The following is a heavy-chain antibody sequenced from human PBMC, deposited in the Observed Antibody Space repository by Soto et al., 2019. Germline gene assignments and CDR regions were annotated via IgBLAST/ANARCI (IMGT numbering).Heavy chain of an antibody. CDR3: ARLGYCSGGSCYSDYYYMDV. V-gene: IGHV1-3*01. CDR1: GYTFTSYA. CDR2: INAGNGNT. D-gene: IGHD2-15*01. Sequence: ASVKVSCKASGYTFTSYAMHWVRQAPGQRLEWMGWINAGNGNTKYSQKFQGRVTITRDTSASTAYMELSSLRSEDTAVYYCARLGYCSGGSCYSDYYYMDVWGKGTTVTVSS. J-gene: IGHJ6*03.